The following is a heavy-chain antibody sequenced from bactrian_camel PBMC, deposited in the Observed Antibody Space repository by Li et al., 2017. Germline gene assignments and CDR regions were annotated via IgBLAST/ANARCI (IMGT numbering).Heavy chain of an antibody. Sequence: HVQLVESGGGSVRAGTSLTLTCVTSGYTDDGHCMGWFRQVPGKQREKVALIVSDRATHYSQSVKGRFTISKDSAKNTVYLQMNSLKPEDTAMYYCAARGPYCYTELSVRDFTYWGQGTQVTVS. CDR2: IVSDRAT. D-gene: IGHD2*01. CDR3: AARGPYCYTELSVRDFTY. V-gene: IGHV3S53*01. CDR1: GYTDDGHC. J-gene: IGHJ6*01.